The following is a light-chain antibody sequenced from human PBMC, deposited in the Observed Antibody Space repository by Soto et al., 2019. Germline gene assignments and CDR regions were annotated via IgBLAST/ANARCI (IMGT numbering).Light chain of an antibody. V-gene: IGLV1-40*01. Sequence: QSVLTQPPSVSGAPGQRATISCTGSSSNIGAGYDVHWYQQLPGTAPKLLIYGNTNRPSGVPDRFSGSKSGTSASLAITGPQTDAHTHYSAHSFDPSLNGVVFGGGTKLTVL. J-gene: IGLJ2*01. CDR1: SSNIGAGYD. CDR3: HSFDPSLNGVV. CDR2: GNT.